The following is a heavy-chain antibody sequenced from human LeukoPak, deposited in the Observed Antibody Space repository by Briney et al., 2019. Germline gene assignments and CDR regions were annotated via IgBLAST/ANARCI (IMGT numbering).Heavy chain of an antibody. CDR1: GFTFTSYS. J-gene: IGHJ4*02. D-gene: IGHD1-26*01. CDR3: AKGGKWDVTPFDY. CDR2: ISGGGGST. V-gene: IGHV3-23*01. Sequence: PGGSLRLSCAASGFTFTSYSMNWVRQAAVKGLEWVSTISGGGGSTYYADSVKGRFTISRDNSKNTLYLQVNSLRAEDTAVYYCAKGGKWDVTPFDYWGQGTLVTVSS.